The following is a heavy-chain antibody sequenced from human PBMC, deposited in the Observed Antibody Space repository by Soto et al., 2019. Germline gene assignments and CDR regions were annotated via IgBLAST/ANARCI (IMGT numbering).Heavy chain of an antibody. CDR2: VYATGRS. Sequence: WETLSLTCRVSGASVRTNYWRWIRQPAGKGLEWIGRVYATGRSNYNPSLMNRATMSVDTSQNQFSLSLTSLTAADTATYYCARDPLPTESSAPWGRGILVTVSS. D-gene: IGHD3-22*01. CDR1: GASVRTNY. V-gene: IGHV4-4*07. J-gene: IGHJ5*02. CDR3: ARDPLPTESSAP.